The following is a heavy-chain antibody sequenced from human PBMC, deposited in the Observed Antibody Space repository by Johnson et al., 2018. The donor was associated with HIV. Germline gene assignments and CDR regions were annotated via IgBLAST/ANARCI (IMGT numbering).Heavy chain of an antibody. CDR1: GFTFDDYG. J-gene: IGHJ3*02. CDR2: IKQDGSEK. V-gene: IGHV3-7*01. CDR3: ARPRVSSGRHGAFDI. D-gene: IGHD3-22*01. Sequence: MQLVESGGGVVRPGGSLRLSCAASGFTFDDYGMSWVRQAPGKGLEWVANIKQDGSEKYYVDSVKGRFNISRDNAKNSLFLQMNSLRAEDTAVYYCARPRVSSGRHGAFDIWGQGTMVTVSS.